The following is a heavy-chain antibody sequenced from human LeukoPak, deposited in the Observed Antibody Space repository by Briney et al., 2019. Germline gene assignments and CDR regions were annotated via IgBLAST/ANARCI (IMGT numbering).Heavy chain of an antibody. Sequence: ASVKVSCKASGYTFISYSIHWVRQAPGQGLEWVGIIDPRSGYTSYAQKVQGRVTMTRDMSTTTVNMELSRLRSEDTAVYYCAREVGGVVVVPGASPYYFDYWGQGTLVTVSS. V-gene: IGHV1-46*01. CDR1: GYTFISYS. CDR2: IDPRSGYT. CDR3: AREVGGVVVVPGASPYYFDY. J-gene: IGHJ4*02. D-gene: IGHD2-15*01.